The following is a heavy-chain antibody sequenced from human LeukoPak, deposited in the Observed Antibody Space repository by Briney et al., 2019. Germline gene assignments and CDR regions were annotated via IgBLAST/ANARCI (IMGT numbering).Heavy chain of an antibody. CDR1: GFTFSDYW. V-gene: IGHV3-7*05. J-gene: IGHJ4*02. CDR3: ARGPRGYGYAWGY. CDR2: IKQDGSEK. D-gene: IGHD5-18*01. Sequence: PGGSLRLSCAASGFTFSDYWMSWVRQAPGKGLEWVANIKQDGSEKYYVDSVKGRFTISRDNAKNSLYLQMNSLRAEDTAVYYCARGPRGYGYAWGYWGQGTLVTVSS.